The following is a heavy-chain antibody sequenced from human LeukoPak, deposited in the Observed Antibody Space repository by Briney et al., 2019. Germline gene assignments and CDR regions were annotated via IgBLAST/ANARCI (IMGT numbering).Heavy chain of an antibody. V-gene: IGHV4-34*01. CDR3: APRGDIEHSYVYGKWFDP. Sequence: PSETLSLTCAVYGGSFSAYYWTWIRQPPGKGLEWIGEINHSGSSNYNSSLRSRVTISVDTSYKQFSLRLSSVTAADTAVYYCAPRGDIEHSYVYGKWFDPWGQGTRVHVSS. J-gene: IGHJ5*02. CDR1: GGSFSAYY. D-gene: IGHD5-18*01. CDR2: INHSGSS.